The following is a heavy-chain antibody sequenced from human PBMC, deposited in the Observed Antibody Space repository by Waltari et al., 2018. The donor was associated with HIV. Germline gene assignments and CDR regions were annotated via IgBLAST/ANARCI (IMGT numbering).Heavy chain of an antibody. J-gene: IGHJ6*02. D-gene: IGHD2-15*01. V-gene: IGHV1-18*01. CDR1: RYTFTHYG. CDR2: ISASNGNT. Sequence: QVQLLQSGAEVKKPGASVKVSCTAARYTFTHYGVSWVRQAPGQGLEWMGWISASNGNTYGAQKFQGRVSMTTDTSASTAYMELRSLRSDDTAVYYCARVSGDYYYGLDVWGQGTTVTVSS. CDR3: ARVSGDYYYGLDV.